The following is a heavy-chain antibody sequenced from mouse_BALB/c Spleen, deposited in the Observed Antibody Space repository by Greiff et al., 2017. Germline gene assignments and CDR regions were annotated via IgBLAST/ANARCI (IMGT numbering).Heavy chain of an antibody. V-gene: IGHV5-6-5*01. Sequence: GMLVESGGGLVKPGGSLKLSCAASGFTFSSYAMSWVRQTPEKRLEWVASISSGGSTYYPDSVKGRFTISRDNARNILYLQMSSLRSEDTAMYYCARGDGYYFDYWGQGTTLTVSS. D-gene: IGHD2-3*01. CDR1: GFTFSSYA. CDR3: ARGDGYYFDY. CDR2: ISSGGST. J-gene: IGHJ2*01.